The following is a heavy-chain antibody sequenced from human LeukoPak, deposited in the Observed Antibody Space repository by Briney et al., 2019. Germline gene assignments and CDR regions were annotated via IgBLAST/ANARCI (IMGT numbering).Heavy chain of an antibody. CDR3: ARDRWELLWVFDY. J-gene: IGHJ4*02. Sequence: GRSLRLSCAASGFTFSSYAMHGLRQAPGKGLEWVTVISYDGNNTYYADSVKGRFTISRDNSKNTLYLQMSSQRAEDKAVYYCARDRWELLWVFDYWGQGTLVTVSS. D-gene: IGHD1-26*01. CDR1: GFTFSSYA. V-gene: IGHV3-30-3*01. CDR2: ISYDGNNT.